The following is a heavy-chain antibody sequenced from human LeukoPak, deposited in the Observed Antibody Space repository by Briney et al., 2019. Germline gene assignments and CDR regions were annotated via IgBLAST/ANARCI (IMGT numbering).Heavy chain of an antibody. V-gene: IGHV3-9*01. Sequence: GGSLRLSCAGSGFIFNNYAMHWLRQPPGKGLEWVSGISWNSGSIDYADSVKGRFTISRDNAKNSLYLQMNSLRVEDTAFYYCAKDNRRHYTSGPNPDSLHWGQGALVTISS. J-gene: IGHJ4*02. CDR1: GFIFNNYA. CDR3: AKDNRRHYTSGPNPDSLH. D-gene: IGHD6-19*01. CDR2: ISWNSGSI.